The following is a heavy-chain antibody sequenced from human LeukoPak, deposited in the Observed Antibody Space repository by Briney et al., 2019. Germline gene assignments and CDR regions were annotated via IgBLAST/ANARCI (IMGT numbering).Heavy chain of an antibody. CDR3: ARGDVAVAGTFDY. CDR2: IIPIFGTA. V-gene: IGHV1-69*06. Sequence: AASVKVSCKASGGTFSSYAISWVRQAPGQGLEWMGGIIPIFGTANYAQKFQGRVTITADKSTSTAYMELSSLRSEDTAVYYCARGDVAVAGTFDYWGQGTLVTVSS. D-gene: IGHD6-19*01. CDR1: GGTFSSYA. J-gene: IGHJ4*02.